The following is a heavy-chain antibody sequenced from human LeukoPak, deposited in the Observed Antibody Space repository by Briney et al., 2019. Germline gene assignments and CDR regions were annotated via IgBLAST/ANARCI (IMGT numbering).Heavy chain of an antibody. J-gene: IGHJ6*02. CDR3: VRDDRGITVAAPNQDYYGMDV. D-gene: IGHD6-19*01. CDR2: ISSSSVTI. CDR1: GFTFRTYS. V-gene: IGHV3-48*04. Sequence: PGGSLRLSCVASGFTFRTYSMNWVRQAPGKGLEWVSYISSSSVTIYYADSVKGRFTISRDNAKNSLYLQMNSLRAEDTAVYYCVRDDRGITVAAPNQDYYGMDVWGQGTTVTVSS.